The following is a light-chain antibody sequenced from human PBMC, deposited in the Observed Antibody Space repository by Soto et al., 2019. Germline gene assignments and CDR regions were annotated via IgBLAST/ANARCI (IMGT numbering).Light chain of an antibody. V-gene: IGLV2-23*02. J-gene: IGLJ1*01. CDR1: SSDVGSYDL. CDR3: SSYAGSATYV. Sequence: QSALTQPASVSGSPGQSITISCTGTSSDVGSYDLVSWYQQRPGKAPKLMIYDISKRPSGVSSRFSGSKSGNTASLTISGLQAEDEADYYCSSYAGSATYVFGTGTKVTVL. CDR2: DIS.